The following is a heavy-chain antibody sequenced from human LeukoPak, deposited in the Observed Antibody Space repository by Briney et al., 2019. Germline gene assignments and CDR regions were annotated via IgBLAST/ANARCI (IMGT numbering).Heavy chain of an antibody. CDR3: ARDLDFGGYSNFDY. Sequence: GGSLRLSCAASGFTFSSYWMHWVRQAPGKGLVWVSRIKSDGSSIMYADSVKGRFTISRDNAKSTPYLQMNSLRAEDTAVYYCARDLDFGGYSNFDYWGQGTLVTVSS. D-gene: IGHD4-23*01. V-gene: IGHV3-74*03. CDR1: GFTFSSYW. J-gene: IGHJ4*02. CDR2: IKSDGSSI.